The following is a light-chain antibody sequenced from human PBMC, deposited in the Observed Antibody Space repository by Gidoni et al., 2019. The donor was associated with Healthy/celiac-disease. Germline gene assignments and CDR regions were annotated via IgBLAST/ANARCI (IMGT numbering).Light chain of an antibody. Sequence: EIVFTPSPATLSLSPGERATLSCRASQSVSSYLAWYQQKPGQAPRLLIYAASNRATGIPARFSGSGSGTDFTLTISSLEPEDFAVYYCQQRSNWPPGFTFGPGTKVDIK. CDR1: QSVSSY. CDR3: QQRSNWPPGFT. CDR2: AAS. J-gene: IGKJ3*01. V-gene: IGKV3-11*01.